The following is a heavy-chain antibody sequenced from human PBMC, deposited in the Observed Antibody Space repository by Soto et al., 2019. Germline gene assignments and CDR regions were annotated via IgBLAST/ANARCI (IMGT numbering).Heavy chain of an antibody. CDR3: ARSSSGWRAYYYYGMDV. Sequence: GASVKVSCKASGYTFTSYAMHWVRQAPGQRLEWMGWINAGNGNTKYSQKFQGRVTITRDTSASTAYMELSSLRSEDTAVYYCARSSSGWRAYYYYGMDVWGQGTTVTVSS. J-gene: IGHJ6*02. CDR2: INAGNGNT. D-gene: IGHD6-19*01. CDR1: GYTFTSYA. V-gene: IGHV1-3*01.